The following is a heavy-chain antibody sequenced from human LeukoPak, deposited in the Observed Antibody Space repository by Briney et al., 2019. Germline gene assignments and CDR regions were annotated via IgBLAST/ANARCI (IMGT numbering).Heavy chain of an antibody. CDR1: GGTFSKYS. CDR2: IIPIFGTA. J-gene: IGHJ4*02. CDR3: ARASSDDTAMATPFAY. V-gene: IGHV1-69*13. Sequence: ASVKVSCKASGGTFSKYSINWVQQAPGQGLEWMGGIIPIFGTANYVQKFQGRVTITADESTRTAYMELSRLRSEDTAVYYCARASSDDTAMATPFAYWGQGTLVTVSS. D-gene: IGHD5-18*01.